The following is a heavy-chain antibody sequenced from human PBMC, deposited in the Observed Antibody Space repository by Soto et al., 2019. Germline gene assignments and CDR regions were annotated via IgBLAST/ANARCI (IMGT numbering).Heavy chain of an antibody. D-gene: IGHD2-15*01. CDR3: ASLLARFYGMDV. CDR1: GGSISSSSYY. Sequence: SETLSLTCTVSGGSISSSSYYWGWIRQPPGKGLEWIGSIYYSGSTYYNPSLKSRVTISVDTSKNQFSLKRSSVTAADTAVYYCASLLARFYGMDVWGQGTTVTVSS. CDR2: IYYSGST. J-gene: IGHJ6*02. V-gene: IGHV4-39*01.